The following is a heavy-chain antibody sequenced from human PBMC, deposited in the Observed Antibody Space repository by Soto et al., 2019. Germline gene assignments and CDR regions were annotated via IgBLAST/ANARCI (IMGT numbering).Heavy chain of an antibody. Sequence: PSETLSLTCTVSGGSISSGDYYWSWIRQPPGKGLEWIGYIYYSGSTYYNPSLKSRVTISVDTSKNQFSLKLSSVTAADTAVYYCVRLIGNSWLDSWGQGTPVTVSS. CDR2: IYYSGST. J-gene: IGHJ5*01. CDR3: VRLIGNSWLDS. D-gene: IGHD2-8*01. CDR1: GGSISSGDYY. V-gene: IGHV4-30-4*01.